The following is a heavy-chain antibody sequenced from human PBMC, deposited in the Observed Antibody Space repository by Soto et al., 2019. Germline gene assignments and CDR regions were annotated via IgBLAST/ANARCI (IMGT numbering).Heavy chain of an antibody. J-gene: IGHJ4*02. V-gene: IGHV1-69*13. CDR3: ARGPGGYYDSSGYSYYFDY. Sequence: SVKVSCKASGGTFSSYAISWVRQAPGQGLEWMGGIIPIFGTANYAQKFQGRVTITADESTSTAYMELSSLRSEDTAVYYCARGPGGYYDSSGYSYYFDYWGQGTLVTVSS. CDR1: GGTFSSYA. CDR2: IIPIFGTA. D-gene: IGHD3-22*01.